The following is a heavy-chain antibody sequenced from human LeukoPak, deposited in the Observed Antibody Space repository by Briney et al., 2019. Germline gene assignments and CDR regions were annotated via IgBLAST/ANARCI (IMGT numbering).Heavy chain of an antibody. CDR2: ISRSGSTV. CDR3: ARDLSGIGY. Sequence: QTGGSLRLSCAASGFTFRSHEMNWVRQAQGKGLEWVSYISRSGSTVYYADSVKGRFSISRDNAKNSMYLQMNSLRAEDTAVYYCARDLSGIGYWGQGTLVTVSS. CDR1: GFTFRSHE. J-gene: IGHJ4*02. D-gene: IGHD6-19*01. V-gene: IGHV3-48*03.